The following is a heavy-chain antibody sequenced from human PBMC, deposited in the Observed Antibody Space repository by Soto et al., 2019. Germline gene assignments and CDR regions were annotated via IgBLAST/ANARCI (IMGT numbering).Heavy chain of an antibody. Sequence: GGSLRLSCAASGFTFSSYAMHWVRQAPGKGLEWVAVISYDGSNKYYADSVKGRFTISRDNSKNTLYLQMNSLRAEDTAVYYCARDSSAEWELLYGWGQGTLVTVSS. CDR1: GFTFSSYA. D-gene: IGHD1-26*01. V-gene: IGHV3-30-3*01. CDR3: ARDSSAEWELLYG. J-gene: IGHJ4*02. CDR2: ISYDGSNK.